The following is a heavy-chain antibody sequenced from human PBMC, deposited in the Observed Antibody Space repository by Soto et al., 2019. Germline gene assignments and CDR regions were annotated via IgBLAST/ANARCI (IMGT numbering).Heavy chain of an antibody. CDR3: ARDRRGGYSYGYESDYYYYGMDV. D-gene: IGHD5-18*01. CDR1: GGSISSSNW. J-gene: IGHJ6*02. V-gene: IGHV4-4*02. CDR2: IYHSGST. Sequence: QVQLQESGPGLVKPSGTLSLTCAVSGGSISSSNWWSWVRQPPGKGLEWIGEIYHSGSTNYNPSLKSRVTISVDKSKNQFSLKLSSVTAADTAVYYCARDRRGGYSYGYESDYYYYGMDVWGQGTMVTVSS.